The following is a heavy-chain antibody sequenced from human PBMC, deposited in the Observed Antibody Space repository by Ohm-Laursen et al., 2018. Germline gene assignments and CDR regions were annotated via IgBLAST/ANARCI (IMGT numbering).Heavy chain of an antibody. CDR1: GFTFNNYA. V-gene: IGHV3-33*01. D-gene: IGHD1-26*01. J-gene: IGHJ4*02. CDR3: ARDYGSSLYDFAY. CDR2: IWHDGSNK. Sequence: SLRLSCSASGFTFNNYAMHWVRQAPGKGLEWVAVIWHDGSNKYYADSVKGRFTISRDNSRNTLYLQMNSLRAEDTAVYYCARDYGSSLYDFAYWGQGTLVTVSS.